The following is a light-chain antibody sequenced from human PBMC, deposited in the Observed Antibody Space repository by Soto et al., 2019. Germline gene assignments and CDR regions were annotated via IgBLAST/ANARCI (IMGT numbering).Light chain of an antibody. V-gene: IGLV1-51*01. CDR3: GTWDSSLSAGV. CDR1: SSNIGNNY. J-gene: IGLJ2*01. CDR2: DNS. Sequence: QSVLTQPPSVSAAPGQKVTISCSGSSSNIGNNYVSWYQQLPGTAPKLLIYDNSKRPSGIPDRLSGSKSGTSATLGVTGLQTGDEADYYCGTWDSSLSAGVFGGGTKLTVL.